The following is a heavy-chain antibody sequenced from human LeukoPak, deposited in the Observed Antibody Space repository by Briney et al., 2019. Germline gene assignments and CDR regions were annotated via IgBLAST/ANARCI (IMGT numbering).Heavy chain of an antibody. CDR3: ARIRDGYNDAYDI. V-gene: IGHV1-46*01. Sequence: ASVRVSCKASGYTFTNYYIHWVRQAPGQGLEWMGLINPGGDNTNYAQNFRGRVTMTRDTSASTVYMELSSLRSEDTAIYYCARIRDGYNDAYDIWGQGTVVTVPS. CDR1: GYTFTNYY. CDR2: INPGGDNT. D-gene: IGHD5-24*01. J-gene: IGHJ3*02.